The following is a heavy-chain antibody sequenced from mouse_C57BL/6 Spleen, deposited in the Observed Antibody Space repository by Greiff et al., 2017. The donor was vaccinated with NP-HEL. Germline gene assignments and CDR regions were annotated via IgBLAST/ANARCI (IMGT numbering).Heavy chain of an antibody. CDR1: GYTFTSYW. CDR3: ARSDYDYDGWFAY. Sequence: QVQLQQPGAELVKPGASVKLSCKASGYTFTSYWMHWVKQRPGRGLEWIGRIDPNSGGTKYNEKFKSKATLTVDKPSSPAYMQRSGLTSEDSAVYYCARSDYDYDGWFAYWGQGTLVTVSA. CDR2: IDPNSGGT. D-gene: IGHD2-4*01. V-gene: IGHV1-72*01. J-gene: IGHJ3*01.